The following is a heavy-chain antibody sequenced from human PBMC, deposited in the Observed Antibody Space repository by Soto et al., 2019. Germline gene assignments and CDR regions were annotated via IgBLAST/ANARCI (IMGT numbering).Heavy chain of an antibody. CDR1: GGTFSSYA. J-gene: IGHJ3*02. CDR3: ARHGYDYGGRGAFDI. Sequence: QVQLVQSGAEVKKPGSSVKVSCKASGGTFSSYAISWVRQAPGQGLEWMGGIIPIFGTANYAQKFQGRVTITADESTGTAYRELSSLRSEDTAVYYCARHGYDYGGRGAFDIWGQGTMVTVSS. V-gene: IGHV1-69*12. CDR2: IIPIFGTA. D-gene: IGHD4-17*01.